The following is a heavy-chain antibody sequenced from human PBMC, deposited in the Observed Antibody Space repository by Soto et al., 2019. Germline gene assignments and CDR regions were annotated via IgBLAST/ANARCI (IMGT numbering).Heavy chain of an antibody. J-gene: IGHJ4*02. CDR1: GFTFSSYA. CDR2: ISGSGDST. CDR3: AKETLGYCSSGSCRIDY. D-gene: IGHD2-15*01. Sequence: GSLRLSCAASGFTFSSYAMSWVRQAPGKGLEWVSTISGSGDSTYYADSVRGRFTISRDNSKNTLYLQVNSLRAEDTAVYYCAKETLGYCSSGSCRIDYWGQGTLVTVSS. V-gene: IGHV3-23*01.